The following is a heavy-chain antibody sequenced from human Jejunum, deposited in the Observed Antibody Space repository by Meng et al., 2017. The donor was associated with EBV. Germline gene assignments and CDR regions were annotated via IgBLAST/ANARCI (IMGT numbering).Heavy chain of an antibody. CDR3: AKDRNYYIDY. Sequence: EGQVVEAGGGLIQPGGSLRLSCAASGFTFSGFWMYWVRQVPGKGLVWISRINGDGSRSTYADSVKDRFTISRDNAKNTLYLQMNSLRAEDTAVYYCAKDRNYYIDYWGQGTLVTVSS. CDR1: GFTFSGFW. CDR2: INGDGSRS. V-gene: IGHV3-74*01. J-gene: IGHJ4*02.